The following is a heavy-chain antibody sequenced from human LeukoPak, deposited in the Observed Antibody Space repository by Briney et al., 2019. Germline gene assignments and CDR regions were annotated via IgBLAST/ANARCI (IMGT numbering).Heavy chain of an antibody. D-gene: IGHD3-10*01. Sequence: PGGSLRLSCAASGVPFSDQYTGWIRQAPGKGLEWISYISGSGSDINYADSVKGRFTISRDNAKKSLYLQMNSLRGEDTAVYYCATGSQIREADQWGQGTLVTVSS. V-gene: IGHV3-11*01. CDR1: GVPFSDQY. CDR3: ATGSQIREADQ. J-gene: IGHJ4*02. CDR2: ISGSGSDI.